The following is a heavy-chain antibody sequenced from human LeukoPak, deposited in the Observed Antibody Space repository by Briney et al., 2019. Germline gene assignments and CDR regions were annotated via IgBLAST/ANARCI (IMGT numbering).Heavy chain of an antibody. CDR1: VYTFISYD. CDR3: ARASVTTQGFFGVDD. J-gene: IGHJ4*02. V-gene: IGHV1-8*01. CDR2: MNPNSGNT. Sequence: ASVTVSFTASVYTFISYDINWVRQATGQGREWMGWMNPNSGNTGYAQKFQGRVTMTRNTSISTAYMELSSLRSEDTAVYYCARASVTTQGFFGVDDWGQGTLVTVSS. D-gene: IGHD4-17*01.